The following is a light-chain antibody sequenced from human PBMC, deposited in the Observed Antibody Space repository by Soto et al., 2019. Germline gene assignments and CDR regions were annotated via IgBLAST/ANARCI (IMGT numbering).Light chain of an antibody. J-gene: IGLJ3*02. CDR1: SSDVGGYNL. CDR3: SSYIPRITDWA. CDR2: EVT. V-gene: IGLV2-14*03. Sequence: QSALTQPASVSGSPGQSITISCTGTSSDVGGYNLVSWYQQHPGEAPKLMIYEVTNRSSGVSNRFSGSKSGNTASLTISGLQAEDEADYYCSSYIPRITDWAFGGGTKLTVL.